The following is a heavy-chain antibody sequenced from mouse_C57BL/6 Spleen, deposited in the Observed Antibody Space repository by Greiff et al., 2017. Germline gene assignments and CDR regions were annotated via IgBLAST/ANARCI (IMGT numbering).Heavy chain of an antibody. CDR3: ARWDDDGYSYAMDC. J-gene: IGHJ4*01. D-gene: IGHD2-3*01. CDR2: IYPRSGNT. V-gene: IGHV1-81*01. Sequence: QVQLQQSGAELARPGASVKLSCKASGYTFTSYGISWVKQRTGQGLEWIGEIYPRSGNTYYNEKFKGKATLTADKSSSTAYMELRKLTSEYSAVYFCARWDDDGYSYAMDCWGQGTSVTVSS. CDR1: GYTFTSYG.